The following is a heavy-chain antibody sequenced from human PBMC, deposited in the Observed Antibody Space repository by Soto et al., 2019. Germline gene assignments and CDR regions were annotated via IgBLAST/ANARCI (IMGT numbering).Heavy chain of an antibody. Sequence: VHLEESGGGLVQPGASLRLSCAASGFTFSSYWMNWVRQAPGKGLEWVANINQDGNEDNLLDSVKGRFTISRDNAKNSLLLQMNSLRVDYTTGLYFARTGDGHYDFLDYWGKGALVSVSS. J-gene: IGHJ4*02. D-gene: IGHD1-1*01. CDR1: GFTFSSYW. CDR3: ARTGDGHYDFLDY. CDR2: INQDGNED. V-gene: IGHV3-7*01.